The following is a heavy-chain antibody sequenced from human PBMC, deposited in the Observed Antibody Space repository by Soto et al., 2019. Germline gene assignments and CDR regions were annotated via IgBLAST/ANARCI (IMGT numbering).Heavy chain of an antibody. CDR1: GGSISSYY. D-gene: IGHD3-10*01. CDR2: IYYSGST. CDR3: ARALNYGPAEFDY. V-gene: IGHV4-59*01. Sequence: PSETMSLTCTVSGGSISSYYWSWIRQPPGKGLEWIGYIYYSGSTNYNPSLKSRVTISVDTSKNQFSLKLSSVTAADTAVYYCARALNYGPAEFDYWGQGTLVTVSS. J-gene: IGHJ4*02.